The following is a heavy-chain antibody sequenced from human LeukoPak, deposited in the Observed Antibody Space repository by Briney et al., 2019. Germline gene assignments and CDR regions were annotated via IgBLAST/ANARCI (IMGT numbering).Heavy chain of an antibody. CDR2: ISSSSSYI. J-gene: IGHJ3*02. V-gene: IGHV3-21*01. D-gene: IGHD5-18*01. Sequence: PGGSLRLSCAASGFTFSSYSMNWVRQAPGKGLEWVSSISSSSSYIYYADSVKGRFTISRDNAKNSLYLQMNSLRAEDTAVYYCARVEGDTAMPHGAFDIWGQGTMVTVSS. CDR3: ARVEGDTAMPHGAFDI. CDR1: GFTFSSYS.